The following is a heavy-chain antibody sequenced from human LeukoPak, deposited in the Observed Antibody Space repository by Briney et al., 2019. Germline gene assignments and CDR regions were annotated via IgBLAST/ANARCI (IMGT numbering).Heavy chain of an antibody. CDR1: GFIFSNYA. Sequence: GGSLRLSWAASGFIFSNYAMNWVRQAPGKGLEWVSGISGSGDDTYYADSVKGLFTISRDNSKNTLYLQMNRLRAEDTAIYYCAKDRRSSGPYNWFDPWGQGTLVTVSS. V-gene: IGHV3-23*01. J-gene: IGHJ5*02. CDR2: ISGSGDDT. CDR3: AKDRRSSGPYNWFDP. D-gene: IGHD3-22*01.